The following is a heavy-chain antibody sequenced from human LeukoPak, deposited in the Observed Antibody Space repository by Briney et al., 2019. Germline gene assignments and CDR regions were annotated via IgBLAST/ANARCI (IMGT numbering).Heavy chain of an antibody. CDR3: ARAREDIVVWKNDAFDI. V-gene: IGHV4-4*07. CDR2: IYTSGSA. CDR1: GGSISSYY. D-gene: IGHD2-15*01. J-gene: IGHJ3*02. Sequence: SETLSLTCTVSGGSISSYYWSWIRQPAGQGLEWIGRIYTSGSANYNPSLKSRVPVSVYMSKYQFSFKLSFVTAADTAVYYCARAREDIVVWKNDAFDIWGQGTIVTVSS.